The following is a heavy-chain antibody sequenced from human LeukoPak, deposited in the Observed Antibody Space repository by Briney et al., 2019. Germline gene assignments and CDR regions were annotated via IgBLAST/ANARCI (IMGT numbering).Heavy chain of an antibody. V-gene: IGHV1-18*01. CDR1: GYTFTSYG. D-gene: IGHD3-10*01. CDR2: ISAYNGNT. CDR3: ARWSGDYGSGSNWFDP. Sequence: GASVKVSCKASGYTFTSYGISWVRQAPGQGLEWMGWISAYNGNTNYAQKLQGRVTMTTDTSTSTAYMELRSLRSDDTAVYYCARWSGDYGSGSNWFDPWGQGTLVTVSS. J-gene: IGHJ5*02.